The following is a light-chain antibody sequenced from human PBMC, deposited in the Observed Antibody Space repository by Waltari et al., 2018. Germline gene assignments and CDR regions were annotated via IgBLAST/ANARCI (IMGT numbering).Light chain of an antibody. V-gene: IGKV3-20*01. CDR2: AAS. J-gene: IGKJ4*01. Sequence: EIVLTQSPGTLSLSPGERDTLSCRASQSISSSYFAWYRQKPGQAPRLLIYAASSRATGVPDRFSGSGSGTDFTLTISGLEPEDFAVYFCQQYSNSPPLTFGGGTQVEIK. CDR1: QSISSSY. CDR3: QQYSNSPPLT.